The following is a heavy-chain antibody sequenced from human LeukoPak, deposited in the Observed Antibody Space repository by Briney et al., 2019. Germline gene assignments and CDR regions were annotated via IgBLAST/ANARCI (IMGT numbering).Heavy chain of an antibody. CDR3: ARASRRNTKYCSGGSCYSFGYFDY. CDR2: ISGSGSTI. J-gene: IGHJ4*02. V-gene: IGHV3-48*03. Sequence: PGGSLRLSCAASGFTFSNYEMNWVRQAPGKGLEWVSYISGSGSTIYYADSVKGRFTISRDNAKNPLYLQMNSLRAEDTAVYYCARASRRNTKYCSGGSCYSFGYFDYWGQGTLVTVSS. CDR1: GFTFSNYE. D-gene: IGHD2-15*01.